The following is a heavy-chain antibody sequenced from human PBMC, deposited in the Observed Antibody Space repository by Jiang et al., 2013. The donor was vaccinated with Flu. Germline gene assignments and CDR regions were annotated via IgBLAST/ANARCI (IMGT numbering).Heavy chain of an antibody. CDR3: ARVGVYSGYDNYYYYYGMDV. CDR1: GYTFTSYA. D-gene: IGHD5-12*01. J-gene: IGHJ6*02. CDR2: INAGNGNT. V-gene: IGHV1-3*01. Sequence: EVKKPGASVKVSCKASGYTFTSYAMHWVRQAPGQRLEWMGWINAGNGNTKYSQKFQGRVTITRDTSASTAYMELSSLRSEDTAVYYCARVGVYSGYDNYYYYYGMDVWGQGTTVTVSS.